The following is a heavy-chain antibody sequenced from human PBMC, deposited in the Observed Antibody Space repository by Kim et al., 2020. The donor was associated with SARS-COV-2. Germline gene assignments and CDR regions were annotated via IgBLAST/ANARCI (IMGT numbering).Heavy chain of an antibody. J-gene: IGHJ4*02. V-gene: IGHV5-51*01. CDR3: ARPIVGANYYFDY. D-gene: IGHD1-26*01. Sequence: SPSFQGQVTISADKSISTAYLQWSSLKASDTAMYYCARPIVGANYYFDYWGQGTLVTVSS.